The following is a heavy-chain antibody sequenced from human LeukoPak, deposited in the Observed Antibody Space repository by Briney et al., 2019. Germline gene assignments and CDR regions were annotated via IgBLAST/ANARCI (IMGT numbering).Heavy chain of an antibody. CDR2: IYYSGNT. CDR1: GGSISSGDYS. CDR3: ARGGEDTAMVTFPYYYYMDV. V-gene: IGHV4-30-4*07. J-gene: IGHJ6*03. Sequence: KASQTLSLTCAVSGGSISSGDYSWSWIRQPPGKGLEWIGFIYYSGNTYYNPSLKSRVTISVDTSKNQFSLKLSSVTAADTAVYYCARGGEDTAMVTFPYYYYMDVWGKGTTVTISS. D-gene: IGHD5-18*01.